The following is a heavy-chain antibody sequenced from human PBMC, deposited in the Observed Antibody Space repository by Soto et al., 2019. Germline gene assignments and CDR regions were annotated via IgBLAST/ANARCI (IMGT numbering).Heavy chain of an antibody. D-gene: IGHD6-19*01. V-gene: IGHV3-30*18. Sequence: GGSLRLSCAVSGFTFSDYWMSWVRQAPGKGLEWVAVVSHDGRNTHYADSVKGRFTISRDSSKNTVSLEMTSLRAEDTAAYYCAKGGRQWLVTSDFNYWGQGALVTVSS. J-gene: IGHJ4*02. CDR1: GFTFSDYW. CDR3: AKGGRQWLVTSDFNY. CDR2: VSHDGRNT.